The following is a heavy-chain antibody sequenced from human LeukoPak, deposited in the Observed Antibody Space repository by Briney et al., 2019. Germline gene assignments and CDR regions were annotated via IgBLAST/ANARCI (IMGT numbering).Heavy chain of an antibody. V-gene: IGHV3-33*06. CDR1: GFTFSSYG. Sequence: PGRSLRLSCAASGFTFSSYGMHWVRQAPGKGLEWVAVIWYDGSNKYYADSVKGRFTISRDNSKNTLYLQMNSLRAEDTAVYYCAKDVEDFWSGYLDYCGQGTLVTVSS. J-gene: IGHJ4*02. D-gene: IGHD3-3*01. CDR2: IWYDGSNK. CDR3: AKDVEDFWSGYLDY.